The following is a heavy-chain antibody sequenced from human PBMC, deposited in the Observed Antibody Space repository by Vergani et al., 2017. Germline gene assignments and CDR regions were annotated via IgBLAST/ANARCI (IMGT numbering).Heavy chain of an antibody. D-gene: IGHD3-22*01. J-gene: IGHJ3*02. CDR3: ARGLDSSGRDI. CDR1: GFTFGSNW. Sequence: EVQMVESGGGLVKPGGSLRLSCAASGFTFGSNWMHWVRQPPGKGLVWISRINSDGSSTNYADFVKGRFTISRDNAKSTLYLEMNSLRSDDAAVYYCARGLDSSGRDIWGQGTVVTVS. V-gene: IGHV3-74*01. CDR2: INSDGSST.